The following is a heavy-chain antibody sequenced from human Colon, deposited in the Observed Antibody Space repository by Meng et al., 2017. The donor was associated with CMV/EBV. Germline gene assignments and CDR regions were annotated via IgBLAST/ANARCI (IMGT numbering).Heavy chain of an antibody. CDR3: ARSIFETGNFDY. CDR1: GYTFTNYD. CDR2: MSPNSGNT. V-gene: IGHV1-8*02. J-gene: IGHJ4*02. Sequence: CNASGYTFTNYDIDWVRQATGQGFEWLGWMSPNSGNTGYARKFQDRVTMTRDTSKSTAYMELSSLKSEDTAVYYCARSIFETGNFDYWGQGTLVTVSS. D-gene: IGHD3-3*02.